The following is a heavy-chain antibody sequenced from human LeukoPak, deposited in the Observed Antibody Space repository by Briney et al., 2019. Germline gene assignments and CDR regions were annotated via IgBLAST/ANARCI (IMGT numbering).Heavy chain of an antibody. J-gene: IGHJ3*02. CDR2: ISGSGGST. D-gene: IGHD3-10*01. CDR3: ARGRGADAFDI. CDR1: GFTFSSYA. Sequence: GGSLRLSCAASGFTFSSYAMSWVRQAPGKGLEWVSAISGSGGSTCYADSVKGRFTTSRDNSKNTLYLQMNSLRAEDTAVYYCARGRGADAFDIWGQGTMVTVSS. V-gene: IGHV3-23*01.